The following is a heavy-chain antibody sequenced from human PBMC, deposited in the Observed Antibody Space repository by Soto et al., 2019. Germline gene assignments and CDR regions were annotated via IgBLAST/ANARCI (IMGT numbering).Heavy chain of an antibody. CDR2: IYHSGST. V-gene: IGHV4-61*01. J-gene: IGHJ4*02. CDR1: VGSVSSGSYY. Sequence: SETLSLTCTVSVGSVSSGSYYWNWIRQPPGKGLEWIGSIYHSGSTDYNPSLKSRVTISVDTSKNQFSLKLGSVTAADTAVYYCATVSLQLTTMDYWGQGALVTVSS. D-gene: IGHD4-4*01. CDR3: ATVSLQLTTMDY.